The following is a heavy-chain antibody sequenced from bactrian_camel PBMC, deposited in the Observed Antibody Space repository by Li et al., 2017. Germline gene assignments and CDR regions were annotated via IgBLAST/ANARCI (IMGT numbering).Heavy chain of an antibody. CDR2: IDRDGSI. J-gene: IGHJ4*01. Sequence: HVQLVESGGGSVQTGGSLKLSCELSTFPYVSMYLAWFRQGSGQERERVACIDRDGSIRYAASVMGRFTISQDRTKNILYLQMNDLKDEDTGMYYCASLNSSSGGRFAWCSDFRGQGTQVTVS. CDR3: ASLNSSSGGRFAWCSDF. D-gene: IGHD1*01. V-gene: IGHV3S61*01. CDR1: TFPYVSMY.